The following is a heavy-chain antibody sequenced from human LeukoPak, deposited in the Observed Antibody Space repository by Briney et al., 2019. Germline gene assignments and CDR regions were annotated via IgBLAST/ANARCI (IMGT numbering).Heavy chain of an antibody. Sequence: PGGSLRLSCAASGFTFSSYEMNWVRQAPGKGLEWVSYISSSGSTIYYADSVKGRITISRDNAKNSLYLEMNSLRAEDTAVYYCARDRGRFDLWGRGTLVTVSS. V-gene: IGHV3-48*03. J-gene: IGHJ2*01. D-gene: IGHD3-16*01. CDR3: ARDRGRFDL. CDR2: ISSSGSTI. CDR1: GFTFSSYE.